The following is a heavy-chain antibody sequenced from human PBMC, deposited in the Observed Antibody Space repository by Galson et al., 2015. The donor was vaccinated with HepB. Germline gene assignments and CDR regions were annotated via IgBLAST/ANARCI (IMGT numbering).Heavy chain of an antibody. D-gene: IGHD3-3*01. CDR1: GYTFTSYA. Sequence: SVKVSCKASGYTFTSYAMHWVRQAPGQRLEWMGWINAGNGNTKYSQKFQGRVTITRDTSASTAYMELSSLRSEDTAVYYCARDSRAYYDFWSYYYYGMDVWGQGTTVTVSS. CDR3: ARDSRAYYDFWSYYYYGMDV. J-gene: IGHJ6*02. V-gene: IGHV1-3*01. CDR2: INAGNGNT.